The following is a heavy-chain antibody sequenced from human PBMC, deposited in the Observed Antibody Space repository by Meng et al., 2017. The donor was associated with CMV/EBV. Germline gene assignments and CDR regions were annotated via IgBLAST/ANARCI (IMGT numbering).Heavy chain of an antibody. Sequence: GASLKISCAASGFTFSSYVMHWVRQAPGKGLEWVAFIRYDGSNKYYADSVKGRFTISIDNSKNTLYLQMNSLRAEDTDVYYCAKDIFSVLRSFPGGMDVWGQGTTVTVSS. CDR3: AKDIFSVLRSFPGGMDV. V-gene: IGHV3-30*02. CDR1: GFTFSSYV. D-gene: IGHD3-9*01. CDR2: IRYDGSNK. J-gene: IGHJ6*02.